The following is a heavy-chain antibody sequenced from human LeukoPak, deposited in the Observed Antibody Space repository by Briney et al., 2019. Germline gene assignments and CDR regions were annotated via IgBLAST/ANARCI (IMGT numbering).Heavy chain of an antibody. CDR1: GGSISSGYY. CDR3: ARGQGTVTTSFDY. J-gene: IGHJ4*02. V-gene: IGHV4-38-2*02. Sequence: PSETLSLTCTVSGGSISSGYYWGWIRQPPGKGLEWIGSIYHSGSTYDNPSLKSRVTISVDTSKNQFSLKLSSVTAADTAVYYCARGQGTVTTSFDYWGQGTLVTVSS. D-gene: IGHD4-17*01. CDR2: IYHSGST.